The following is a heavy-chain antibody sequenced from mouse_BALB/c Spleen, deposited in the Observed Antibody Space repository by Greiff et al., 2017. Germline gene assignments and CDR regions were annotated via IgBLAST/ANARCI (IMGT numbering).Heavy chain of an antibody. D-gene: IGHD2-9*01. CDR2: IWGDGST. J-gene: IGHJ1*01. CDR3: ARDLAYYGSHWYFDV. CDR1: GFSLTGYG. Sequence: VQLQQSGPGLVAPSQSLSITCTVSGFSLTGYGVNWVRQPPGKGLEWLGMIWGDGSTDYNSALKSRLSISKDNSKSQVFLKMNSLQTDDTARYYCARDLAYYGSHWYFDVWGAGTTVTVSS. V-gene: IGHV2-6-7*01.